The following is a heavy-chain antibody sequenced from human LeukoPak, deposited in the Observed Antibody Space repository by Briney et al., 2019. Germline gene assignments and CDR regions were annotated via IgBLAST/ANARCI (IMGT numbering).Heavy chain of an antibody. CDR1: GFTFSNYG. V-gene: IGHV3-23*01. Sequence: PGGSLRLSCAASGFTFSNYGISWVRQAPGKGLEWVSGISGSGGITYYADSVKGRFTISRDNAKNSLYLQMNSLRAEDTAVYYCARDRPTGYWGQGTLVTVSS. CDR2: ISGSGGIT. J-gene: IGHJ4*02. CDR3: ARDRPTGY. D-gene: IGHD6-6*01.